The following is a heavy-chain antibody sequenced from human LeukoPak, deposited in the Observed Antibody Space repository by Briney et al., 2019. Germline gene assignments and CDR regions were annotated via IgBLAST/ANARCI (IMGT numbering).Heavy chain of an antibody. V-gene: IGHV1-2*02. CDR1: GYIFTGQY. J-gene: IGHJ4*02. Sequence: ASVKVSCKASGYIFTGQYMHWVRQAPGQGLEWMGWINPKSGDTKYAQKFQGRVTMTRDTSISTAYVELSRLRSDDTAVYYCARDARYSSGWYMETPPDYWGKGTLVTVSS. CDR2: INPKSGDT. CDR3: ARDARYSSGWYMETPPDY. D-gene: IGHD6-19*01.